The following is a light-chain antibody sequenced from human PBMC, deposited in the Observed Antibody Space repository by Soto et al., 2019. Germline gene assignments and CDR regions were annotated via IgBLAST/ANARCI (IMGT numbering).Light chain of an antibody. CDR1: QSVSSSY. CDR3: QQYGRSPFT. J-gene: IGKJ2*01. CDR2: GAS. V-gene: IGKV3-20*01. Sequence: EIVLTQSPGTLSLSPGERATLSCRASQSVSSSYLAWYQQKPGQAPRLLLYGASNRATGIPDTVSGSGSGTDFTLTISRLEPEDFAVYYCQQYGRSPFTFGQGTKLEIK.